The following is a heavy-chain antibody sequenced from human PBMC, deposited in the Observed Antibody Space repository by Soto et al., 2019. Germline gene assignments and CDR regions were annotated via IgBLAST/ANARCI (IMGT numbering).Heavy chain of an antibody. CDR2: ISTYNGDA. CDR1: GYTFSRSG. V-gene: IGHV1-18*01. CDR3: ARSGSVPYYYYGLDV. J-gene: IGHJ6*02. D-gene: IGHD1-26*01. Sequence: QVPLVQSGAEVRKPGASVKVSCKTSGYTFSRSGISWVRQAPGQGLEWMGWISTYNGDANYAQKLPGRVTMTTDTSTSTAFMELGSLTSDDTAVYYCARSGSVPYYYYGLDVWGQGTTVTVSS.